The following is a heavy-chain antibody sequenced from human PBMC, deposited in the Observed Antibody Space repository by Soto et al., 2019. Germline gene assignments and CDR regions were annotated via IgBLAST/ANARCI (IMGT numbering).Heavy chain of an antibody. D-gene: IGHD6-19*01. CDR2: ISGSGGST. J-gene: IGHJ6*02. CDR1: GFTFSSYA. CDR3: ASLGPVAPGYYYYGMDV. V-gene: IGHV3-23*01. Sequence: GGSLRLSCAASGFTFSSYAMSWVRQAPGKGLEWVSAISGSGGSTYYADSVKGRFTISRDNSKNTLYLQMNSLRAEDTAVYYCASLGPVAPGYYYYGMDVWGQGTTVTVSS.